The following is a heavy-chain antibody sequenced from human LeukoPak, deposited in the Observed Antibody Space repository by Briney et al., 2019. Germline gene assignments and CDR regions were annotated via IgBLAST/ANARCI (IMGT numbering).Heavy chain of an antibody. CDR3: ARGLFGYDSSGFFVREAPDI. J-gene: IGHJ3*02. Sequence: SETLSLTCTVSGGSISSYYWSWIRQPPGKGLEWIGYIYYSGSTNYNPSLKSRVTISVDTSKNQFSLKLSSVTAADTAVYYCARGLFGYDSSGFFVREAPDIWGQGTMVTVSS. CDR1: GGSISSYY. D-gene: IGHD3-22*01. CDR2: IYYSGST. V-gene: IGHV4-59*01.